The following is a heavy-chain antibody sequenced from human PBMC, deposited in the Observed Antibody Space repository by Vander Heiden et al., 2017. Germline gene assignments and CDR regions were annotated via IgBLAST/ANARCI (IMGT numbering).Heavy chain of an antibody. V-gene: IGHV3-33*01. D-gene: IGHD2-15*01. CDR3: AREGGDCSGGSCYPYYYYYGMDV. J-gene: IGHJ6*02. CDR2: IWYDGSNK. CDR1: GFTFSSYG. Sequence: QVQLVESGGGVVQPGRSLRLSCAASGFTFSSYGMHGVRQAPGKGLEWLAVIWYDGSNKYYADSVKGRFTISRDNSKNTLYLQMNSLRAEDTAVYYCAREGGDCSGGSCYPYYYYYGMDVWGQGTTVTVSS.